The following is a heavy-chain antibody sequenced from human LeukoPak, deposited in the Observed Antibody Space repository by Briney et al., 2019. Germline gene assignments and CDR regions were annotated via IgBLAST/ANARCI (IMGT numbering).Heavy chain of an antibody. D-gene: IGHD2/OR15-2a*01. V-gene: IGHV4-59*01. CDR2: VYYSGNT. CDR1: GGSINSYY. CDR3: ARWYCSSTTCYHMDV. Sequence: SETLSLTCTVSGGSINSYYWSWIRQPPGKGLEYIGHVYYSGNTDYNPSLKSRVTISVDTSKNQFSLNLSSVTAADTAVYYCARWYCSSTTCYHMDVWGKGTTVTVSS. J-gene: IGHJ6*03.